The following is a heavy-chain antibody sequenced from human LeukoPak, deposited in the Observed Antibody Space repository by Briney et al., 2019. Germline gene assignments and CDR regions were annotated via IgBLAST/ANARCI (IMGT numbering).Heavy chain of an antibody. CDR2: INPNSGGT. D-gene: IGHD4-17*01. J-gene: IGHJ6*02. CDR3: ARGTVPYYYYGMDV. CDR1: GYTFTGYY. V-gene: IGHV1-2*04. Sequence: ASVKVSCKASGYTFTGYYMHWVRQAPGQGLEWMGWINPNSGGTNYAQKFQGWVTITRDTSISTAYMELSRLRSDDTAVYYCARGTVPYYYYGMDVWGQGTTVTVSS.